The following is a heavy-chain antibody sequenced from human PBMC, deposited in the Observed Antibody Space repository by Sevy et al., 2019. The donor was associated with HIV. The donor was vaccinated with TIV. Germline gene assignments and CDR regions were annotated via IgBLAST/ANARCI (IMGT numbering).Heavy chain of an antibody. D-gene: IGHD3-10*01. CDR2: IIPIFGTA. V-gene: IGHV1-69*13. J-gene: IGHJ6*02. Sequence: ASMKVSCKASGGTFSSYAISWVRQAPGQGLEWMGGIIPIFGTANYAQKFQGRVTITADESTSTAYMELSSLRSEDTAVYYCARAGYGSGSYYPYYYYYGMDVWGQGTTVTVSS. CDR1: GGTFSSYA. CDR3: ARAGYGSGSYYPYYYYYGMDV.